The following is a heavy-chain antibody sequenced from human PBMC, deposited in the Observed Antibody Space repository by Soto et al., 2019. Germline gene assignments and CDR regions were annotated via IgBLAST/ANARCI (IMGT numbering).Heavy chain of an antibody. CDR3: ARGGFITFGGVIVNPGAFDI. V-gene: IGHV4-30-2*01. Sequence: QLQLQESGSGLVKPSQTLSLTCAVSGGSISSGGYSWSWIRQPPGKGLEWIGYIYHSGSTYYNPSLKSRVTISVDRSKSQFSLKLSSVTAADTAVYYCARGGFITFGGVIVNPGAFDIWGQGTMVTVSS. D-gene: IGHD3-16*02. J-gene: IGHJ3*02. CDR2: IYHSGST. CDR1: GGSISSGGYS.